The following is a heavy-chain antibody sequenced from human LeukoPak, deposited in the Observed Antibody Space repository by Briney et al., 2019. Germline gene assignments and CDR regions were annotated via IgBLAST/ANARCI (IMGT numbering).Heavy chain of an antibody. D-gene: IGHD6-13*01. CDR3: AREGVYSRSFDY. CDR1: GFTFSSYG. J-gene: IGHJ4*02. V-gene: IGHV3-30*03. Sequence: GGSLRLSCAASGFTFSSYGMHWVRQAPGKGLEWVAVISSDGNNKNYVDSVKGRFTFSRDNSKNTLYLQMNSLRAEDTAVYYCAREGVYSRSFDYWGQGTLVTVSS. CDR2: ISSDGNNK.